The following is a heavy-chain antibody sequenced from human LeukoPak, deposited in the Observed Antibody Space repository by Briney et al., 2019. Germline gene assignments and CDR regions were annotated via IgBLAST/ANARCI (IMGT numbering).Heavy chain of an antibody. Sequence: SETLSLTCAVYGGSFSGYYWSWLRQPPGKGLEWIGEINHSGSTNYNPSLKSRVTISVDTSKNQFSLKLSSVTAADTAVYYCARLRIVGATLSWFDPWGQGTLVTVSS. CDR1: GGSFSGYY. D-gene: IGHD1-26*01. CDR3: ARLRIVGATLSWFDP. V-gene: IGHV4-34*01. J-gene: IGHJ5*02. CDR2: INHSGST.